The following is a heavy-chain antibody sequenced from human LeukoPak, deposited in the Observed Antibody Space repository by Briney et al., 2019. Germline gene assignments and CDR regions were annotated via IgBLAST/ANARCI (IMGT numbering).Heavy chain of an antibody. V-gene: IGHV4-59*08. D-gene: IGHD6-13*01. CDR2: IYYSGGT. CDR1: GGSISSYY. CDR3: ARLSSGSSSWYDIDY. J-gene: IGHJ4*02. Sequence: SETLSLTCTVSGGSISSYYWSWIRQPPGKGLEWIGYIYYSGGTNYNPSLKSRVTISVDASKNQFSLKLSSVTAADTAVYYCARLSSGSSSWYDIDYWGQGTLVTVSS.